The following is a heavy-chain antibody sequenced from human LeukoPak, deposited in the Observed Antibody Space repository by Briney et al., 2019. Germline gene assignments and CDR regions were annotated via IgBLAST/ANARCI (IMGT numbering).Heavy chain of an antibody. CDR3: ARNEWEASDYFDY. CDR1: GFTVSSNY. Sequence: GGSLRLSCAASGFTVSSNYMSWVRQAPGKGLEWVSVIYSGGSTYYADSVKGRFTISRDNSKNTLYLQMNSLRAEDTAVYYCARNEWEASDYFDYWGQGTLVTVSS. J-gene: IGHJ4*02. CDR2: IYSGGST. D-gene: IGHD1-26*01. V-gene: IGHV3-66*01.